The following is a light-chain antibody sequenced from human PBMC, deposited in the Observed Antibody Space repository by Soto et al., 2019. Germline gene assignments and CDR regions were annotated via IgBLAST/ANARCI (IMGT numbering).Light chain of an antibody. CDR1: SSDVGGYNY. CDR3: ISYTSKSTRV. Sequence: QSALTQPASVSGSPGQSITISCTGTSSDVGGYNYVSWFQQHPGIVPKLMIYEVSNRPSGVSNRFSGSKSVNTASLTISGLKSEDEAYYYCISYTSKSTRVFGGGTKLTVL. J-gene: IGLJ2*01. CDR2: EVS. V-gene: IGLV2-14*01.